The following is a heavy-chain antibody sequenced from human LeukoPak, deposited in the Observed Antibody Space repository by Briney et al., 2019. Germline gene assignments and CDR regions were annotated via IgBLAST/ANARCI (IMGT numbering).Heavy chain of an antibody. Sequence: SETLSLTCAVSGGSITSGGYFWSWIRQPPGKGLEWIGYIYHSGSTYYNPSLNTRVTISLDRSKNQFSLELSSVTAADTAVYYCARGVEGFDYWGQGNLVTVSS. CDR3: ARGVEGFDY. V-gene: IGHV4-30-2*01. CDR2: IYHSGST. J-gene: IGHJ4*02. CDR1: GGSITSGGYF.